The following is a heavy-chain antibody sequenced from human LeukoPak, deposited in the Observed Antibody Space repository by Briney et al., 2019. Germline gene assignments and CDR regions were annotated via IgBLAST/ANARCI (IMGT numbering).Heavy chain of an antibody. CDR3: ARLVSMITFGGVIAPDAYFDY. CDR1: GYTFTSYG. Sequence: GASVKVSCKASGYTFTSYGISWVRQAPGQGLEWMGWISAYNGNTNYAQKLQGRVTMTTDTSTSTAYMELRSLRSDDTAVYYCARLVSMITFGGVIAPDAYFDYWGQGTLVTVSS. D-gene: IGHD3-16*02. CDR2: ISAYNGNT. V-gene: IGHV1-18*01. J-gene: IGHJ4*02.